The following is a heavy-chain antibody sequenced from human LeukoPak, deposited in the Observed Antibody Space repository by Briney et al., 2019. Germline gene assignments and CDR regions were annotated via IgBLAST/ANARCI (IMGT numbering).Heavy chain of an antibody. CDR1: GGSISSGDYY. D-gene: IGHD2-2*01. V-gene: IGHV4-30-4*01. Sequence: PSETLSLTCTVSGGSISSGDYYWSWIRQPPGKGLEWIGYIYHTGITSYNPSLKSRVTISGDTSKNQFSLKLSSVTAADTAVYYCSTRDYWGQGTLVTVSS. J-gene: IGHJ4*02. CDR3: STRDY. CDR2: IYHTGIT.